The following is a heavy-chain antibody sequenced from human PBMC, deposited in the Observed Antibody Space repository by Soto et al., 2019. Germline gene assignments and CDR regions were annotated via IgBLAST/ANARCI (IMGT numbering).Heavy chain of an antibody. CDR3: ANDYGDYKSYYGMDV. CDR1: GASVTSSTYY. D-gene: IGHD4-17*01. J-gene: IGHJ6*02. CDR2: IYYSGST. Sequence: QLQLQESGPGLVKPSETLSLTCTVSGASVTSSTYYWGWIRQPPGKGLEWIGSIYYSGSTYYNPSLRSRVTISVDTSKNQVSLKLTSVTAADTAVYYCANDYGDYKSYYGMDVWGQGTTV. V-gene: IGHV4-39*01.